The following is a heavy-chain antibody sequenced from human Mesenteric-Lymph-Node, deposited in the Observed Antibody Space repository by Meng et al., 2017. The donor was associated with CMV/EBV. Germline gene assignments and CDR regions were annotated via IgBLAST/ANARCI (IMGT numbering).Heavy chain of an antibody. CDR3: ATDFWSGYYEDF. Sequence: GGSLRLSCAASGFNFSTYSMTWVRQAPGKGLEWISYISSGSSSIIYADSVKGRFTISRDNAKNSLYLQMNSLRADDTAVYYCATDFWSGYYEDFWGQGTLVTVSS. D-gene: IGHD3-3*01. J-gene: IGHJ4*02. CDR2: ISSGSSSI. V-gene: IGHV3-48*04. CDR1: GFNFSTYS.